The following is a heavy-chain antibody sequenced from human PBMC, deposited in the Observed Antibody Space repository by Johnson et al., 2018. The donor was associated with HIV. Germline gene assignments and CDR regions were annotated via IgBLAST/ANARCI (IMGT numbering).Heavy chain of an antibody. V-gene: IGHV3-30-3*01. CDR3: ARVFYAIFGLGDAFDI. D-gene: IGHD3/OR15-3a*01. Sequence: VQLVESGGGVVQPGRSLRLSCAASEFTFSSYAMHWVRQAPGQGLEWVAGISYDGSSKYYADSVKGRFPISRDNSKNTLYLQMNSLRAEDTAVYYCARVFYAIFGLGDAFDIWGQGTMVTVSS. J-gene: IGHJ3*02. CDR1: EFTFSSYA. CDR2: ISYDGSSK.